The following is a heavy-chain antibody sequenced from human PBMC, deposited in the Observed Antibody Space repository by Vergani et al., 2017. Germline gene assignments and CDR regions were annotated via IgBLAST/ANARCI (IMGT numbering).Heavy chain of an antibody. CDR1: GFTFSSYS. J-gene: IGHJ4*02. D-gene: IGHD2-2*01. V-gene: IGHV3-48*02. CDR3: AGVPYCSSTSCYQAPMASRSSTDY. Sequence: EVQLVESGGGLVQPGGSLRLSCAASGFTFSSYSMNWVRQAPGKGLEWVSYISSSSSTIYYADSVKGRFTISRDNDKNSLYLQMNSLRDEDPDVYYCAGVPYCSSTSCYQAPMASRSSTDYWGQGTLVTVSS. CDR2: ISSSSSTI.